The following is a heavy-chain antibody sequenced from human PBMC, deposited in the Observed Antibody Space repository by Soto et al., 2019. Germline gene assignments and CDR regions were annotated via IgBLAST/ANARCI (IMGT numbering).Heavy chain of an antibody. V-gene: IGHV3-30-3*01. CDR2: ISSDGSIK. D-gene: IGHD5-18*01. CDR1: GFTFSTAA. CDR3: ARARGFSYGSRFDS. J-gene: IGHJ4*02. Sequence: QVHLVESGGGVVQPGRSLRLSCAASGFTFSTAAMHWVRQAPGKGLEWVALISSDGSIKYYAGIVKGRFTISRDSSKNAVFLQMNSLKADDTAVYFCARARGFSYGSRFDSWGQGTLVTVSA.